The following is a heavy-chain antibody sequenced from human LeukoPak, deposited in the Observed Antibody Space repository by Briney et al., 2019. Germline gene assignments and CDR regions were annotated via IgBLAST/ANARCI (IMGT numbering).Heavy chain of an antibody. V-gene: IGHV4-38-2*02. J-gene: IGHJ5*02. CDR3: ARDHYDSSEGWFDP. CDR1: GYSISSGYY. CDR2: MYHSGST. Sequence: SETLSLTCTVSGYSISSGYYWGWIRQPPGKGLEWIGSMYHSGSTYYNPSLKSRVTISVDTSKNQFSLKLSSVTAADTAVYYCARDHYDSSEGWFDPWGQGTLVTVSS. D-gene: IGHD3-22*01.